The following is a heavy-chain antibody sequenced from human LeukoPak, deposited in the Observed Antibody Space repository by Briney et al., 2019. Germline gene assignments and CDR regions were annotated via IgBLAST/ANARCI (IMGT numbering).Heavy chain of an antibody. J-gene: IGHJ4*02. CDR1: GYTFTGYY. Sequence: VASVKVSCKASGYTFTGYYMHWVRQAPGQGLEWMGWINPNSGGTKYEQKFQGRVTMTRDTSISTAYMELSRLRSDDTAVYYCAREGPGFGDLLFDSWGQGTLVTVSS. V-gene: IGHV1-2*02. D-gene: IGHD3-10*01. CDR2: INPNSGGT. CDR3: AREGPGFGDLLFDS.